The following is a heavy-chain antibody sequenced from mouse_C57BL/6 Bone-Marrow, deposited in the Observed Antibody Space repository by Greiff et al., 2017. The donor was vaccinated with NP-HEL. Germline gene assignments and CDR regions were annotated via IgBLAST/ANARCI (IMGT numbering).Heavy chain of an antibody. Sequence: EVKVEESGGGLVKPGGSLKLSCAASGFTFSSYAMSWVRQTPEKRLEWVATISDGGSYTYYPDNVKGRFTISRDNAKNNLYLQMSHLKSEDTAMYYCARLLRPWYFDVWGTGTTVTISS. CDR2: ISDGGSYT. CDR1: GFTFSSYA. D-gene: IGHD1-2*01. CDR3: ARLLRPWYFDV. J-gene: IGHJ1*03. V-gene: IGHV5-4*03.